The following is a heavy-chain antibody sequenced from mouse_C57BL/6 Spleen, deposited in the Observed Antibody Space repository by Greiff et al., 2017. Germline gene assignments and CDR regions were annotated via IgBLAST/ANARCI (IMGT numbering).Heavy chain of an antibody. J-gene: IGHJ2*01. CDR1: GFNIKDDY. V-gene: IGHV14-4*01. CDR2: IDPENGDT. D-gene: IGHD2-3*01. CDR3: SRGGWLLRDY. Sequence: VQLQQSGAELVRPGASVKLSCTASGFNIKDDYMHWVKQRPEQGLEWIGWIDPENGDTEYASKFQGKATITADTSSNTAYLQLSSLTSEDTAVYYCSRGGWLLRDYWGQGTTLTVSS.